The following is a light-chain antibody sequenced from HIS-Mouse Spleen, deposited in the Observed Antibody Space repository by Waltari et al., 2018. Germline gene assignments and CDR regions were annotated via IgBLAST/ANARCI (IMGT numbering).Light chain of an antibody. J-gene: IGLJ3*02. V-gene: IGLV1-47*01. Sequence: QSVLTQPPSASGTPGQRVTISCSGSSSNIGSNYVSWYQQLPASAPKLLSDRNNQRPSGVPDRFSGSKSGTSASLAISGLRSEDEADYYCAAWDDSLSGPVFGGGTKLTVL. CDR3: AAWDDSLSGPV. CDR1: SSNIGSNY. CDR2: RNN.